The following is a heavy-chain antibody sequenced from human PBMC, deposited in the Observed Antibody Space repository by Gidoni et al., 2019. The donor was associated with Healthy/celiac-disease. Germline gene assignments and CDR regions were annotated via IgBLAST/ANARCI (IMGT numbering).Heavy chain of an antibody. D-gene: IGHD3-10*01. CDR3: ARIRDYGSGRYYYGMDV. J-gene: IGHJ6*02. CDR1: GFTFSRYR. V-gene: IGHV3-21*01. Sequence: ELQLAESGGGLVKPGGSLRLPCAASGFTFSRYRMNWVRQAPGKGLEWVSSISSSSSYIYYADSVKGRFTISRDNAKNSLYLKMNSLRAEDTAVYYCARIRDYGSGRYYYGMDVWGQGTTVTVAS. CDR2: ISSSSSYI.